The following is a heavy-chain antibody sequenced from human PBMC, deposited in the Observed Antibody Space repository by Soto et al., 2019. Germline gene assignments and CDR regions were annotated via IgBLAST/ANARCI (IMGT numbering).Heavy chain of an antibody. V-gene: IGHV4-39*01. CDR3: ARLFYSTYYYYYMDV. CDR2: IYYSGST. D-gene: IGHD4-4*01. Sequence: QLQLQESGPGLVKPSETLSLTCTVSGGSISSSSYYWGWIRQPPGKGLEWIGSIYYSGSTYYNPSLKSRVTISVDTSKNQFSLKLSSVTAADTAVYYCARLFYSTYYYYYMDVWGKGTTVTVSS. CDR1: GGSISSSSYY. J-gene: IGHJ6*03.